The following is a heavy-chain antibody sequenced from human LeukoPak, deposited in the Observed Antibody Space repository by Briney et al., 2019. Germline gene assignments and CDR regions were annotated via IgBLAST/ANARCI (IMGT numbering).Heavy chain of an antibody. CDR1: GYTFTSYG. J-gene: IGHJ6*04. D-gene: IGHD2-2*01. Sequence: ASVKVSCKASGYTFTSYGISWVRQAPGRGLEWMGWISAYNGNTNYAQKLQGRVTMTTDTSTSTAYMELRSLRSDDTAVYYCARDRPRVVVVPAAMLDYYYYGMDVWGKGTTVAVSS. CDR2: ISAYNGNT. V-gene: IGHV1-18*04. CDR3: ARDRPRVVVVPAAMLDYYYYGMDV.